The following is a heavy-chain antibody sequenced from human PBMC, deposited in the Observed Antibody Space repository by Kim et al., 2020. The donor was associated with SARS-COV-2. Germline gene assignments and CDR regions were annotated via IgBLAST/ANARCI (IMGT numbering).Heavy chain of an antibody. CDR1: GFSLSPSGVG. Sequence: SGPTLVNPTQTLTLTCSFSGFSLSPSGVGVGWIRQPPGKALEWVALIYWDDDILYSPSLKSRLTITKDTSKSQVVLTMTNMDPVDTATYYCVYYFQKDNHDFLTGHIYWFDPWGQGNLVTVSS. CDR3: VYYFQKDNHDFLTGHIYWFDP. D-gene: IGHD3-9*01. CDR2: IYWDDDI. V-gene: IGHV2-5*02. J-gene: IGHJ5*02.